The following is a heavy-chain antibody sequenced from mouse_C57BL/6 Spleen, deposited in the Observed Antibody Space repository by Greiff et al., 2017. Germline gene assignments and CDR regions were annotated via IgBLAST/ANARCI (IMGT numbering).Heavy chain of an antibody. V-gene: IGHV1-15*01. CDR1: GYTFTDYE. CDR3: TRTAQATEAMDD. CDR2: IDPETGGT. Sequence: QVQLQQSGAELVRPGASVTLSCKASGYTFTDYEMHWVKQTPVHGLEWLGAIDPETGGTAYNQTFKGKAILTADKSSSTAYMELRSLTSEDSAVYYCTRTAQATEAMDDWGQGTSVTVSS. J-gene: IGHJ4*01. D-gene: IGHD3-2*02.